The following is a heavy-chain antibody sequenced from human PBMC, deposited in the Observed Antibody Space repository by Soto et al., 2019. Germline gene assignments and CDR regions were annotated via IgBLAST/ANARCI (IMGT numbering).Heavy chain of an antibody. CDR1: GGSISSGGYY. CDR2: FYYSGST. V-gene: IGHV4-31*03. Sequence: SETLSLTCTVSGGSISSGGYYWSWIRQHPGKGLEWIGYFYYSGSTYYNPSLKSRVTISVDTSKNQFSLKLSSVTAADTAVYYCARGFGSSSLGFFFDYWGQGTLVTVSS. D-gene: IGHD6-6*01. J-gene: IGHJ4*02. CDR3: ARGFGSSSLGFFFDY.